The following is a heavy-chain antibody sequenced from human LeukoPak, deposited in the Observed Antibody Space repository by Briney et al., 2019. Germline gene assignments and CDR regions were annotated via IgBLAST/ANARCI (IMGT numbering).Heavy chain of an antibody. CDR1: VYSISSGYY. D-gene: IGHD6-13*01. Sequence: SETLSLTCAVSVYSISSGYYWGWIRQPPGKGLEWIGSIYHSGSTYYNPSLKSRVTISVDTSKNQFSLKLSSVTAADTAVYYCARLYSSSWSKNGGQGTLVTVSS. CDR3: ARLYSSSWSKN. V-gene: IGHV4-38-2*01. CDR2: IYHSGST. J-gene: IGHJ4*02.